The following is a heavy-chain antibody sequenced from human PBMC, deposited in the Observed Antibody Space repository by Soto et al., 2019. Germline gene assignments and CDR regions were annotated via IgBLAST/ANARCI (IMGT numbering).Heavy chain of an antibody. J-gene: IGHJ3*02. CDR2: ISYDGSNK. D-gene: IGHD2-2*01. CDR3: ARDLRRYCSSTSCYAADAFDI. V-gene: IGHV3-30-3*01. Sequence: QPGGSLRLSCAASGFTFSSYAMHWVRQAPGKGLEWVAVISYDGSNKYYADSVKGRFTISRDNSKNTLYLQMNSLRAEDTAVYYCARDLRRYCSSTSCYAADAFDIWGQGTMVTVSS. CDR1: GFTFSSYA.